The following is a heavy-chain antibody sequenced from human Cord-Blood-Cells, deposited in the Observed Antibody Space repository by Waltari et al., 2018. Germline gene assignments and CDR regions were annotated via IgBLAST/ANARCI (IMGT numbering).Heavy chain of an antibody. Sequence: QVQLQQWGAGLLKPSETLSLTCAVYGGSFSGYYWSWIRQPPGKGREWIGEINHSARTNYNPSLRSQVTISVDTSKNQFSLKLSSVTAADTAVYYCARQEASSSSYWYFDLWGRGTLVTVSS. V-gene: IGHV4-34*01. CDR3: ARQEASSSSYWYFDL. J-gene: IGHJ2*01. D-gene: IGHD6-6*01. CDR2: INHSART. CDR1: GGSFSGYY.